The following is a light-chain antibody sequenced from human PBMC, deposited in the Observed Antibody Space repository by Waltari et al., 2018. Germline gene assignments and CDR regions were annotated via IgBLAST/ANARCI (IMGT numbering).Light chain of an antibody. J-gene: IGLJ2*01. V-gene: IGLV1-40*03. Sequence: KLLLHSFSNRPSGVSDRFSGFKSGASASLVITGLQAEDEAMYCCQSYDTTLSAVVFGGGTRLTV. CDR3: QSYDTTLSAVV. CDR2: SFS.